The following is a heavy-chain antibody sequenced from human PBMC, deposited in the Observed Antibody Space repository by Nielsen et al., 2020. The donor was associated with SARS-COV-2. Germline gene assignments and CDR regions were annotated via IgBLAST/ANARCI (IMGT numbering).Heavy chain of an antibody. Sequence: GESLKISCAASGFTFSSYAMHWVRQAPGKGLEWVAVISYDGSNKYYADSVKGRFTISRDNSKNTLYLQMNSLRAEDTAVYYCAREVGAAAAHPFDYWDQGTLVTVSS. J-gene: IGHJ4*02. CDR1: GFTFSSYA. V-gene: IGHV3-30*04. D-gene: IGHD2-15*01. CDR3: AREVGAAAAHPFDY. CDR2: ISYDGSNK.